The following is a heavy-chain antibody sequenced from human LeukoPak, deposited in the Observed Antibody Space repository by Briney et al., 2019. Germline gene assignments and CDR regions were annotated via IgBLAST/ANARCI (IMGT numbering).Heavy chain of an antibody. CDR1: GFTFDDYA. V-gene: IGHV3-9*01. CDR3: ARKTSSGPFDS. J-gene: IGHJ5*01. Sequence: GGSLRLSCAASGFTFDDYAMHWVRQAPGKGLEWVSGISWNSGSIGYADSVKGRFTISRDNAKNSLYLQMNSLRAEDTALYYCARKTSSGPFDSWGQGTLVTVSS. CDR2: ISWNSGSI. D-gene: IGHD3-22*01.